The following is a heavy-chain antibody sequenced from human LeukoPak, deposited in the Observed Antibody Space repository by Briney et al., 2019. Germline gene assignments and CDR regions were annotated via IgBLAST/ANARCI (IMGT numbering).Heavy chain of an antibody. CDR2: ISGSGGST. V-gene: IGHV3-23*01. Sequence: PGGSLRLSCAASGFTVSSNYMSWVRQAPGKGLEWVSGISGSGGSTYYADSVKGRFTISRGNAKNSLYLQMNSLRAGDTAVYYCARDLNWETYWGQGTLVSVSS. CDR1: GFTVSSNY. J-gene: IGHJ4*02. CDR3: ARDLNWETY. D-gene: IGHD7-27*01.